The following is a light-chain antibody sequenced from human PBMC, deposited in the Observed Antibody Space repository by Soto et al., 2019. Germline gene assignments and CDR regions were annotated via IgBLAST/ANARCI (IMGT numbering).Light chain of an antibody. CDR1: QGISSY. CDR3: QQYYSYPFT. J-gene: IGKJ4*01. V-gene: IGKV1-8*01. CDR2: AAS. Sequence: AIRMTQSPSSFSASTGDRVTITCRASQGISSYLAWYQQKPGKAPKLLIYAASTLQSGVPSRFSGSGSGTDFTLTISCLQSDDFATYYCQQYYSYPFTFGGGTKVEIK.